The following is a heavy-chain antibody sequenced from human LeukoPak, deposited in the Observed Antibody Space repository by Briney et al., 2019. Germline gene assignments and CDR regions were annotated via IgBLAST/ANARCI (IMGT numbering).Heavy chain of an antibody. V-gene: IGHV1-69*04. CDR3: ARDPESSPGQGLEYFQH. D-gene: IGHD1-14*01. CDR1: GGTFSSYA. J-gene: IGHJ1*01. Sequence: ASVKVSCKASGGTFSSYAISWVRQAPGQGLEWMGRIIPILGIANYAQKFQGRVTITADKSTSTAYMELSSLRSEDTAVYYCARDPESSPGQGLEYFQHWGQGTLVTVSS. CDR2: IIPILGIA.